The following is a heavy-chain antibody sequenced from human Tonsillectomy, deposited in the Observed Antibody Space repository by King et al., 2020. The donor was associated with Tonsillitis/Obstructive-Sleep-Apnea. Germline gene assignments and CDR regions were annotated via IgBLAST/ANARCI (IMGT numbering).Heavy chain of an antibody. Sequence: VQLVESGGGLVQPGGSLRLSCAASGFTFSSYAMSWVRQAPGKGLEWVSAISGSGGSTYYADSVKGRFTISRDNSKNTLYLQMNSLRAEDTAVYYCAKNHTYYDFWSGYYYYYMDVWGKGTTVTVSS. CDR1: GFTFSSYA. CDR3: AKNHTYYDFWSGYYYYYMDV. V-gene: IGHV3-23*04. CDR2: ISGSGGST. D-gene: IGHD3-3*01. J-gene: IGHJ6*03.